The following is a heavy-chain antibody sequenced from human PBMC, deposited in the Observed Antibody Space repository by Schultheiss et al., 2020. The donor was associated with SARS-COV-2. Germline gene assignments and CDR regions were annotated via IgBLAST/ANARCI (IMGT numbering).Heavy chain of an antibody. D-gene: IGHD3-3*01. CDR2: TYYRSKWYN. Sequence: SETLSLTCAISGDSISSNSAAWNWIRQSPSRGLEWLGRTYYRSKWYNDYAVSVKSRITINPNTSKNQFSLQLNSVTPEDTAVYYCARASLFWSGYSNAFDIWGQGTMVTVSS. CDR1: GDSISSNSAA. J-gene: IGHJ3*02. CDR3: ARASLFWSGYSNAFDI. V-gene: IGHV6-1*01.